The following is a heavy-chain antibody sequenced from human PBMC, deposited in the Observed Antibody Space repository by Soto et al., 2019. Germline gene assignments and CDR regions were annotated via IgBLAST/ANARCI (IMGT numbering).Heavy chain of an antibody. J-gene: IGHJ4*02. CDR3: ARDQGRGYYDSSAYYYPAWYFDY. CDR2: IIPIFGTA. D-gene: IGHD3-22*01. V-gene: IGHV1-69*06. Sequence: SVKVSCKASGGTFSSYAISWVRQAPGQGLEWMGGIIPIFGTANYAQKFQGRVTITADKSTSTAYMELSSLRSEDTAVYYCARDQGRGYYDSSAYYYPAWYFDYWGQGLLVTVSS. CDR1: GGTFSSYA.